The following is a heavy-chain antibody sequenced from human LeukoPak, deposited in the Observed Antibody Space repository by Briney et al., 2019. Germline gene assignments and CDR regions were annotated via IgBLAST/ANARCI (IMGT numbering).Heavy chain of an antibody. CDR2: INAGNGNT. Sequence: ASVKVSCKASGYTFTSYAMHWVRQAPGQRLEWMGWINAGNGNTKYSQKFQGRVTITRDTSASTAYMEPSSLRSEDTAVYYCARDGEDSSGWYTWFDPWGQGTLVTVSS. J-gene: IGHJ5*02. CDR1: GYTFTSYA. V-gene: IGHV1-3*01. CDR3: ARDGEDSSGWYTWFDP. D-gene: IGHD6-19*01.